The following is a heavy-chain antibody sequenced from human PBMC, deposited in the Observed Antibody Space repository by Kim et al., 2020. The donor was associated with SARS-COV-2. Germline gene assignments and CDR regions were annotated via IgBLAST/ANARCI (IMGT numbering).Heavy chain of an antibody. Sequence: GGSLRLSCAVSGFTFSSYGMNWVRQAPGKGLEWVAAITYDGKITYYGDAVKGRFTISRDNSKNTLDLQIHSLRAEDTAVYYCAKEDAEAGAGGFNCWGQGTLVTVSS. CDR1: GFTFSSYG. D-gene: IGHD2-2*01. V-gene: IGHV3-30*18. CDR2: ITYDGKIT. J-gene: IGHJ4*02. CDR3: AKEDAEAGAGGFNC.